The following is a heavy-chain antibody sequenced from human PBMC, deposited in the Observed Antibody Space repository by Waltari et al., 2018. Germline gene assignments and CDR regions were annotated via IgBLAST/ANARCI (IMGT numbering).Heavy chain of an antibody. V-gene: IGHV3-53*01. CDR2: IYSDGAA. J-gene: IGHJ4*02. CDR1: GFTISTTQ. D-gene: IGHD1-26*01. Sequence: EVHLAKSGGGLIQPGGSLRLSCADPGFTISTTQMSWVRKAPERGLEWVSVIYSDGAAYYADSVKGRFTISRDIRNNILYLQMNSLRVEDTAVYYCVKTLGWEWGQGTLVTVSS. CDR3: VKTLGWE.